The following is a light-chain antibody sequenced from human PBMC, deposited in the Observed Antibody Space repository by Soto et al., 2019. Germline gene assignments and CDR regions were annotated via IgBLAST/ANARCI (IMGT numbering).Light chain of an antibody. J-gene: IGKJ4*01. CDR1: QSVSTN. CDR2: GAS. Sequence: EIVMTQSPATLSVSPGERASRSCRASQSVSTNLAWYQQKPAQAPRLLIYGASTRSTGIPARFSGGGSGTEFTLTISSLQSADFAVSYCQQDNDWPLTFGGGTKVEIK. CDR3: QQDNDWPLT. V-gene: IGKV3-15*01.